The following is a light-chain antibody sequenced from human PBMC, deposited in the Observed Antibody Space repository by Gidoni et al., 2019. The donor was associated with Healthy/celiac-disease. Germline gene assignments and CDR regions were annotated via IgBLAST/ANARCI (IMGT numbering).Light chain of an antibody. V-gene: IGKV3-15*01. CDR2: GAS. CDR1: QSVSSN. Sequence: IVMTQSPATLSVSPGERATLSCRASQSVSSNLAWYQQKPGQAPRLLIYGASPRATGITARFSGSGSGPEFTLTISSLQSEDFAVYYCQKDNNWWTFGQGPKVEIK. CDR3: QKDNNWWT. J-gene: IGKJ1*01.